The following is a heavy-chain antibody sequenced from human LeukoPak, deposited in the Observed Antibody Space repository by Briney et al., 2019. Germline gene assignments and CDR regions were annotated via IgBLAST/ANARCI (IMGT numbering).Heavy chain of an antibody. CDR2: ISSRSRHI. CDR3: VRDLDTITTAFLVY. Sequence: GRSLRLSCAASGFTFRSYSMNWVRQAPGKGLEWVSSISSRSRHIYYAGSVKGRFTISRDDAGNLLSLQMNSLRAEDTAVYYCVRDLDTITTAFLVYWGQGTQVTVSS. D-gene: IGHD4-11*01. CDR1: GFTFRSYS. J-gene: IGHJ4*02. V-gene: IGHV3-21*06.